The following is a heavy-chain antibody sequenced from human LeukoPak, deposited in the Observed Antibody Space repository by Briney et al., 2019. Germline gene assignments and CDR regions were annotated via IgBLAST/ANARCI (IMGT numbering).Heavy chain of an antibody. CDR2: ISGSGGST. J-gene: IGHJ4*02. D-gene: IGHD6-13*01. Sequence: GGSLRLSCAASGFTFSSYAMSWVRQAPGKGLEWVSAISGSGGSTYYADSVKGRFTISRDNSKNTLYLQTNSLRAEDTAVYYCAKVSAGTLVADYWGQGTLVTVSS. V-gene: IGHV3-23*01. CDR1: GFTFSSYA. CDR3: AKVSAGTLVADY.